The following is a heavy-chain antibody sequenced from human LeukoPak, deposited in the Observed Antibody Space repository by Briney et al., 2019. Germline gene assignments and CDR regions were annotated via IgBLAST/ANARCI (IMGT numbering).Heavy chain of an antibody. CDR3: ANRNYYDSSGYYYLYYFDF. J-gene: IGHJ4*02. D-gene: IGHD3-22*01. V-gene: IGHV3-23*01. CDR1: GFTFSNYA. CDR2: ISDSGGTT. Sequence: GGSLRLSCAASGFTFSNYAMTWVRHAPGEGLEWVSAISDSGGTTYYADSVKGRFTISRDNSKNTLYLQMNSLRAEDTAVYYCANRNYYDSSGYYYLYYFDFWGQGTLVTVSS.